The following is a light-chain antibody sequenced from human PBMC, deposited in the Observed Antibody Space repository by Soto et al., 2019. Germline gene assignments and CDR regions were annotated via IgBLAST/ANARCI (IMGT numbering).Light chain of an antibody. Sequence: EIVLTQSPGTLSLSPGEGATLSCRASQTISSFLAWYQQKRGQAPRLLIHGASNRATGIPDRFSGSGSGTDFTLTITRPEPEDFAVYYCQQYGGSPRTFGQGTKVEVK. CDR3: QQYGGSPRT. J-gene: IGKJ1*01. V-gene: IGKV3-20*01. CDR1: QTISSF. CDR2: GAS.